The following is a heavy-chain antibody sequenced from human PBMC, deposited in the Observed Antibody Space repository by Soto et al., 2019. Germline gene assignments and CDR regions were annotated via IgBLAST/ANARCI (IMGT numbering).Heavy chain of an antibody. V-gene: IGHV1-18*01. CDR2: ISAYNGNT. D-gene: IGHD6-25*01. CDR1: GYTFTSYG. J-gene: IGHJ6*03. Sequence: QVQLVQSGAEVKKPGASVKVSCKASGYTFTSYGISWVRQAPGQGLEWMGWISAYNGNTNYAQKLQGRVTMTTDTSTSTAYMELRSLGSYDTAVYYCASTARLVDYYYYYMDVWGKGTTVTVSS. CDR3: ASTARLVDYYYYYMDV.